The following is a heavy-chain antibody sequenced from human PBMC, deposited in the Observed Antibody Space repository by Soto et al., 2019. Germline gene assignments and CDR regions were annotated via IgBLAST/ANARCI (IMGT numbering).Heavy chain of an antibody. CDR2: ISGSGGST. CDR1: GFTFSSYA. D-gene: IGHD2-8*01. Sequence: PGGSLRLSCAASGFTFSSYAMSWVRKAPGKGLEWVSAISGSGGSTYYADSVKGRFTISRDNSKNTLYLQMNSLRAEDTAVYYCAKAVRGYCTNGVCVSVHYYYYYMDVWGKGTTVTVSS. J-gene: IGHJ6*03. V-gene: IGHV3-23*01. CDR3: AKAVRGYCTNGVCVSVHYYYYYMDV.